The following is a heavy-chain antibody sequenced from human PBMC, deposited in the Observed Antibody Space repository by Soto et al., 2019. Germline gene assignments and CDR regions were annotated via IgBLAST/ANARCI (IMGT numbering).Heavy chain of an antibody. CDR1: GFTFSTYS. J-gene: IGHJ4*02. Sequence: LRLSCVGSGFTFSTYSMNWVRQAPGKGLEWVSSIYSSGSYIYYADSVKGRFTISRDNAKNSLYLQMTSLRVEDTAVYYCARDLKNVTIFEVGYWGQGTQVTVSS. D-gene: IGHD3-3*01. CDR3: ARDLKNVTIFEVGY. V-gene: IGHV3-21*01. CDR2: IYSSGSYI.